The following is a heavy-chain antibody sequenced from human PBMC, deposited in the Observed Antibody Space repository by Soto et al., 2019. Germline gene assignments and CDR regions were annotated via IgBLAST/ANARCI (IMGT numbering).Heavy chain of an antibody. CDR2: VKHSGNI. V-gene: IGHV4-34*01. D-gene: IGHD3-3*01. CDR1: GGSFSGYY. CDR3: ARGSHFDFSSGYADSFDV. Sequence: QVQLQQWGAGLLEPSETLSLTCAVYGGSFSGYYWGWFRQPPGKGLEWIGEVKHSGNINYNPSLKTRLTVSVDTSQNQFSLKLSSMTAADTAMYYCARGSHFDFSSGYADSFDVWGQGTMVTVSS. J-gene: IGHJ3*01.